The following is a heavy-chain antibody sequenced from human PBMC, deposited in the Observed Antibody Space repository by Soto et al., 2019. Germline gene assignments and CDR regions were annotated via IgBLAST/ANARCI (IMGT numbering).Heavy chain of an antibody. D-gene: IGHD6-19*01. CDR2: IYYSGST. V-gene: IGHV4-39*01. Sequence: QLQLQESGPGLVKPSETLSLTCTVSGGSISSSSYYWGWIRQPPGKGLEWIGSIYYSGSTYYNPSLKSRVTISADTSKNQSSLKLSSVTAADTAVYYCARTRAVWFDPWGQGTLVTVSS. CDR3: ARTRAVWFDP. CDR1: GGSISSSSYY. J-gene: IGHJ5*02.